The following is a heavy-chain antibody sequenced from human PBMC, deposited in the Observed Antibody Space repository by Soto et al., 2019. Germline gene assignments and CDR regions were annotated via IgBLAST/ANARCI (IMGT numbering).Heavy chain of an antibody. D-gene: IGHD2-2*01. J-gene: IGHJ4*02. CDR2: IKQDGSER. V-gene: IGHV3-7*05. CDR3: AKSLSAIPGDS. CDR1: GFTFSTYW. Sequence: EVQLVESGGGLVQSGGSLRLSCAASGFTFSTYWMSWVRQGPGTGPEWVANIKQDGSERYYADSVKGRFTISRDNAKSSLYLEMTVLRAEDTVVYHCAKSLSAIPGDSWGQGTLVTVSS.